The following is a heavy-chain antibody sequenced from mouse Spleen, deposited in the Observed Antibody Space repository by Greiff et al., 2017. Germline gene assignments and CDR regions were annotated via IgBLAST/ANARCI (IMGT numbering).Heavy chain of an antibody. CDR3: ARGKLGPYYAMDY. J-gene: IGHJ4*01. CDR2: INPSSGYT. D-gene: IGHD4-1*01. Sequence: VQLQQSGAELTKPGASVKLSCKASGYTFTSYWMHWVKQRPGQGLEWIGYINPSSGYTKYNQKFKDKATLTADKSSSTAYMQLSSLTYEDSAVYYCARGKLGPYYAMDYWGQGTSVTVSS. CDR1: GYTFTSYW. V-gene: IGHV1-7*01.